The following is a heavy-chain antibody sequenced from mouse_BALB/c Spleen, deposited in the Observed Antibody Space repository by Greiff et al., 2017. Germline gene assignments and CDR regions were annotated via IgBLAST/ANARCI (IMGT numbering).Heavy chain of an antibody. V-gene: IGHV5-9*03. CDR1: GFTFSSYT. CDR2: ISSGGGNT. D-gene: IGHD1-2*01. J-gene: IGHJ4*01. Sequence: EVQLVESGGGLVKPGGSLKLSCAASGFTFSSYTMSWVRQTPEKRLEWVATISSGGGNTYYPDSVKGRFTISRDNAKNNLYLQMSSLRSEDTALYYCASITTGYAMDYWGQGTSVTVSS. CDR3: ASITTGYAMDY.